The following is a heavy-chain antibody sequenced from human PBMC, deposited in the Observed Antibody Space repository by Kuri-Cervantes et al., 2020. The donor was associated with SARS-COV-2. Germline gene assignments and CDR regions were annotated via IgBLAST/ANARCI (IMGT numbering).Heavy chain of an antibody. V-gene: IGHV4-39*07. Sequence: ESLKISCTVSGGSISSSSYYWTWIRQPPGKGLEWIGEIDQSGRTNYNPSLKSRVTISVDTSKHQFSLRLSSLTAADTAIYYCAAAVGFFDYWGQGTLVTVSS. CDR1: GGSISSSSYY. J-gene: IGHJ4*02. D-gene: IGHD6-13*01. CDR3: AAAVGFFDY. CDR2: IDQSGRT.